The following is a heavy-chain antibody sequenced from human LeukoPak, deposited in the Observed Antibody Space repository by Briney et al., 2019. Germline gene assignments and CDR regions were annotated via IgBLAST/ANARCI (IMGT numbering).Heavy chain of an antibody. J-gene: IGHJ4*02. D-gene: IGHD3-10*01. V-gene: IGHV3-49*04. CDR2: IGSKAYGGTT. CDR3: TRPNKIWFGELFLDY. Sequence: GSLRLSCTASGFSFGDYAKSWVRQAPGTGLEWVGFIGSKAYGGTTEYAASVKGRFTISRDDSKSIAYLQMNSLKTEDTAVYYCTRPNKIWFGELFLDYWGQGTLVTVSS. CDR1: GFSFGDYA.